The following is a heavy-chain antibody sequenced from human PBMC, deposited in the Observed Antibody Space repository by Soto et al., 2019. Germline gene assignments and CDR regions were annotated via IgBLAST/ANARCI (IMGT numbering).Heavy chain of an antibody. CDR2: IYYSGST. Sequence: QLQLQESGPGLVKPSETLSLTCTVSGGSISSSSYYWGWIRQPPGKGLEWIGSIYYSGSTYYNPSLKSRVTIPVTTSKNQFSLKLSSVTAADTAVYYCARHITIFGVDKPTALDYWGQGTLVTVSS. CDR3: ARHITIFGVDKPTALDY. V-gene: IGHV4-39*01. J-gene: IGHJ4*02. CDR1: GGSISSSSYY. D-gene: IGHD3-3*01.